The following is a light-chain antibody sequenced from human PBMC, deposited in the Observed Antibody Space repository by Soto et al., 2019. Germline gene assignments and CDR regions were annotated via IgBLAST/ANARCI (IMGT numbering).Light chain of an antibody. CDR1: QGIRND. CDR2: TAS. Sequence: AIQMTQSPSSLSASVGDRVTITCRASQGIRNDLAWYQRKPGKAPKLLIYTASSLQNGAPPRFSGSGSDTVFTLTIDSLQPEDFATYYCLQDFSFPLTFGGGTKVDIK. V-gene: IGKV1-6*01. J-gene: IGKJ4*01. CDR3: LQDFSFPLT.